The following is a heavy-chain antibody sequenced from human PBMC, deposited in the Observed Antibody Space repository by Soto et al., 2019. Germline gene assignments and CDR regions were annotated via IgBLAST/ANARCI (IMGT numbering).Heavy chain of an antibody. D-gene: IGHD3-22*01. Sequence: SETLSLTCTVSGGSISSYYWSWIRQPPWKGLEWIGYIYYSGSTNYNPSLKSRVTLSVDTSKNQFSLKLSSVTAADTAVYYCARGHYYDSSGYHEYDAFDIWGQGTMVTVSS. CDR2: IYYSGST. V-gene: IGHV4-59*01. CDR3: ARGHYYDSSGYHEYDAFDI. J-gene: IGHJ3*02. CDR1: GGSISSYY.